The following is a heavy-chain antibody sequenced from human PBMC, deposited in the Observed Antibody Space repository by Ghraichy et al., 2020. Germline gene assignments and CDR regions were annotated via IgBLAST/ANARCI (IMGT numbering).Heavy chain of an antibody. V-gene: IGHV3-23*01. CDR1: GFTFNNYV. CDR3: AKDKMIGDGSLGAFDI. D-gene: IGHD2-21*01. J-gene: IGHJ3*02. Sequence: GGSLRLSCAASGFTFNNYVMNWVRQAPGKGLEWVSALSASGGSRYYADSVRGRFTVSRDNSKNTLYLQMNSLRAEDTALYYCAKDKMIGDGSLGAFDIWGQGTMVTVSS. CDR2: LSASGGSR.